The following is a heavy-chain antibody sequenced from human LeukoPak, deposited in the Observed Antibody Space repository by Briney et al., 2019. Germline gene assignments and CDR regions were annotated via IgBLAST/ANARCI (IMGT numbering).Heavy chain of an antibody. D-gene: IGHD3-10*01. J-gene: IGHJ4*02. Sequence: SETLSLTCAVYGGSFSGYYSSWIRQPPGKGLEWIGEINHSGSTNYNPSLKSRVTISVDTSKNQFSLKLSSVTAADTAVYYCASRDPAMVRGQDYWGQGTLVTVSS. V-gene: IGHV4-34*01. CDR2: INHSGST. CDR3: ASRDPAMVRGQDY. CDR1: GGSFSGYY.